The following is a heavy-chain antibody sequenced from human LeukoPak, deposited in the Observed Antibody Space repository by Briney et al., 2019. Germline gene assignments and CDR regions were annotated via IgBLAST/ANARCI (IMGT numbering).Heavy chain of an antibody. CDR2: INPSGGST. V-gene: IGHV1-46*01. J-gene: IGHJ3*02. CDR3: ARGTLALGFGELLLDI. D-gene: IGHD3-10*01. CDR1: GYTFTSYY. Sequence: ASVKVSCKASGYTFTSYYMHWVRQAPGQGLEWMGIINPSGGSTSYAQKFQGRVTMTRDTSTNTVYMELSSLRSEDTAVYYCARGTLALGFGELLLDIWGQGTMVTVSS.